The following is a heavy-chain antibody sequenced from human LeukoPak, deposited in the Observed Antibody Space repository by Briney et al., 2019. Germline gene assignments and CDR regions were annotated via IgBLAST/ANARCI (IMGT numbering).Heavy chain of an antibody. V-gene: IGHV3-33*01. CDR1: GFTFSSCG. CDR3: ARDSSGWFDY. Sequence: GGSLRLTCTASGFTFSSCGMHWVRQAPGKGPEWVAVIWFDGGNKYYADSVKGRFTISRDNSKNTLYLQMNSLRGEDTAVYYCARDSSGWFDYWGQGTLVTVSS. J-gene: IGHJ4*02. CDR2: IWFDGGNK. D-gene: IGHD6-19*01.